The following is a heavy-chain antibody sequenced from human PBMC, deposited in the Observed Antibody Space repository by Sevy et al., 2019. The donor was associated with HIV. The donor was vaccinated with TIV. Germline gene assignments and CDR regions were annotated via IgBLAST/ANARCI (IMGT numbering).Heavy chain of an antibody. CDR2: IYSDGKT. J-gene: IGHJ4*02. D-gene: IGHD6-19*01. CDR3: AGWSSAWTLFDY. CDR1: RFTVSRNY. Sequence: GGSLRLSCAASRFTVSRNYMSWVRQAPGKGLEWVSVIYSDGKTFYADSVQDRFTISRDNSKNTLYLPMNSLRAEDTAVYYCAGWSSAWTLFDYWGQGTLVTVSS. V-gene: IGHV3-66*01.